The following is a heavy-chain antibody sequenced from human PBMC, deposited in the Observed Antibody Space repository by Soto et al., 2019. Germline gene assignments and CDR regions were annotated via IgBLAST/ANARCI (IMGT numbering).Heavy chain of an antibody. D-gene: IGHD6-13*01. CDR2: ISAYNGNT. V-gene: IGHV1-18*01. CDR3: ARSSSWYWFDP. CDR1: GGTFSSYA. J-gene: IGHJ5*02. Sequence: ASVKVSCKASGGTFSSYAISWVRQAPGQGLEWMGWISAYNGNTNYAQKLQGRVTMTTDTSTSTVYMELSSLRSEDTAVYYCARSSSWYWFDPWGQGTLVTVSS.